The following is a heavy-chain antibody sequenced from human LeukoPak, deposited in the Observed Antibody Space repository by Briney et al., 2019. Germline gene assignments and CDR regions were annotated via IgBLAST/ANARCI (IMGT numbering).Heavy chain of an antibody. D-gene: IGHD2-2*01. CDR2: INPSGGST. V-gene: IGHV1-46*01. Sequence: ASVKVSCKASGYTFTSYYMHGVRQAPGQGLEGMGIINPSGGSTSYAQKFQGRVTMTRDTSTSTVYMELSSLRSEDTAVYYCARDRRGCSSTSCYDEYFQHWGQGTLVTVSS. CDR3: ARDRRGCSSTSCYDEYFQH. J-gene: IGHJ1*01. CDR1: GYTFTSYY.